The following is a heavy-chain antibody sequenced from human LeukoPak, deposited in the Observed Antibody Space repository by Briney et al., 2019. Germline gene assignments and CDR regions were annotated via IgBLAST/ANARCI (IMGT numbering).Heavy chain of an antibody. D-gene: IGHD3-3*01. Sequence: PSETLSFTCTVSGGSISSYYWSWIRQPPGKGLAWIGYIYYSGSTNYNPSLKSRVTISVDTSKNQFSLKLSSVTAADTAVYYCARDRRRSGYFDYWGQGTLVTVSS. J-gene: IGHJ4*02. CDR1: GGSISSYY. CDR2: IYYSGST. V-gene: IGHV4-59*01. CDR3: ARDRRRSGYFDY.